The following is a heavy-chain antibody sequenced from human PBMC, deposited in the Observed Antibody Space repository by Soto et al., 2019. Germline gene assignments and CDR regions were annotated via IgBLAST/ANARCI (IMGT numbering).Heavy chain of an antibody. CDR1: GYTFTSYD. J-gene: IGHJ5*02. CDR3: ARGSSGWYDA. Sequence: QVQLVQSGAEVKKPGASVKVSCKASGYTFTSYDINWVRQAPGQGLEWMGWMIPSSGNTVYAQNFQGRVTMTRNTSINAAYMELSSLTSEDTAVYYCARGSSGWYDAWGQGTLVTVSS. CDR2: MIPSSGNT. D-gene: IGHD6-19*01. V-gene: IGHV1-8*01.